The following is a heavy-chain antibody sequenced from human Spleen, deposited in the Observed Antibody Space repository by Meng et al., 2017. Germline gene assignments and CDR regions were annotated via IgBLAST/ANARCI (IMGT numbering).Heavy chain of an antibody. Sequence: GESLKISCAASGFTFSSYWMHWVRQVPGKGLVWVSRINNDGSSTSYTDSVKGRFTISRDNAKNTLYLQMNSLRAEDTAVYYCARAGNHWQLLNVFEIWGQGTVVTVSS. CDR2: INNDGSST. CDR3: ARAGNHWQLLNVFEI. J-gene: IGHJ3*02. D-gene: IGHD4-23*01. CDR1: GFTFSSYW. V-gene: IGHV3-74*01.